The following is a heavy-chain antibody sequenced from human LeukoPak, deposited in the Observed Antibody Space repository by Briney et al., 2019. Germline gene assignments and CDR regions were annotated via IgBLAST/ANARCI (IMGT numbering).Heavy chain of an antibody. CDR2: IYYSGST. D-gene: IGHD2-15*01. CDR1: GGSISSYY. CDR3: ARVRWAATGNYYYYYMDV. J-gene: IGHJ6*03. V-gene: IGHV4-59*01. Sequence: SETLSLTCTVSGGSISSYYWSWIRQPPGKGLEWIGYIYYSGSTNYNPSLKSRVTISVDTSKNQFSLKLSSVTAADTAVYYCARVRWAATGNYYYYYMDVWGKGTTVTISS.